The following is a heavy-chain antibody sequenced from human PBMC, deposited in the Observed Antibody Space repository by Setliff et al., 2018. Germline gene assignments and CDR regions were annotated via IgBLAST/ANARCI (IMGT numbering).Heavy chain of an antibody. V-gene: IGHV1-69*13. CDR2: FIPSFGTA. CDR1: GYTFTGYY. J-gene: IGHJ6*03. Sequence: SVKVSCKASGYTFTGYYLHWVRQAPGQGLEWMGGFIPSFGTANYAQKFQGGLTITADESTSTAYMELSSLRSEDTAIYYCARGDFYYYFYMDVWGKGTTVTVSS. CDR3: ARGDFYYYFYMDV.